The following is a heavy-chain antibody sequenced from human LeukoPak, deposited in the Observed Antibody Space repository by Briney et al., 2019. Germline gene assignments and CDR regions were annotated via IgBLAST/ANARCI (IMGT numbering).Heavy chain of an antibody. D-gene: IGHD1-14*01. CDR1: GGTFSSYA. Sequence: SVKVSCTASGGTFSSYAISWVRQAPGQGLEWMGRIIPILGIANYAQKFQGRVTITADKSTSTAYMELSSLRSEDTAVYYCAREEPGSFWFDPWGQGTLVTVSS. CDR3: AREEPGSFWFDP. J-gene: IGHJ5*02. V-gene: IGHV1-69*04. CDR2: IIPILGIA.